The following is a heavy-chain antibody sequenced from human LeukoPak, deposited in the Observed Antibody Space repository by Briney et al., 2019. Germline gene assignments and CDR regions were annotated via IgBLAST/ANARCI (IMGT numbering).Heavy chain of an antibody. J-gene: IGHJ4*02. D-gene: IGHD2-2*01. CDR3: ARGKDGGAGIVVVPAVFDY. CDR1: GGTFSSYA. CDR2: IIPIFGTA. Sequence: SVKVSCKASGGTFSSYAISWVRQAPGQGLEWMGGIIPIFGTANYAQKFQGRVTITADESTSTAYMELSSLRSEDTAVYYCARGKDGGAGIVVVPAVFDYWGQGTLVTVSS. V-gene: IGHV1-69*13.